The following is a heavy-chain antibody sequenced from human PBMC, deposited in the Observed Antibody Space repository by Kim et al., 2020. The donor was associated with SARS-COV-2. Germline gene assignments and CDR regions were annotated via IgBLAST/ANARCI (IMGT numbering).Heavy chain of an antibody. CDR2: ISYDGSNK. V-gene: IGHV3-30*18. CDR1: GFTFSSYG. CDR3: AKGSDTNIGTRIMITFGGVIDPGMDV. D-gene: IGHD3-16*02. J-gene: IGHJ6*02. Sequence: GGSLRLSCVASGFTFSSYGMHWVRQAPGKGLEWVSVISYDGSNKYYADSVKGRFTISRDNSKNTLYLQMNSLRAEDTAVYYCAKGSDTNIGTRIMITFGGVIDPGMDVWGQGTTVTVSS.